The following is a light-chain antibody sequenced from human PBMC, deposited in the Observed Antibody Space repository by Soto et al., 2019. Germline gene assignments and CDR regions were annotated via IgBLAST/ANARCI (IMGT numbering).Light chain of an antibody. J-gene: IGLJ1*01. CDR2: DVN. V-gene: IGLV2-14*03. CDR3: SSYTSSSAFFV. Sequence: QSALTQPASGSGAPVQSITISYTGTSSDVGGYNYVSWYQQHPGKAPKFMIYDVNNRPSGVSNRFSGSKSGNTASLTISGLQAEDEADYYCSSYTSSSAFFVFGTGTKVTVL. CDR1: SSDVGGYNY.